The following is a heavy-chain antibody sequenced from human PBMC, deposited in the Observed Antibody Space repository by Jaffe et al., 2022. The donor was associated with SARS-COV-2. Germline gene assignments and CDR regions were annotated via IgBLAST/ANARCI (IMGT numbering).Heavy chain of an antibody. V-gene: IGHV3-23*01. Sequence: EVQLLESGGGLVQPGGSLRLSCAASGFTFSSYGMSWVRQAPGKGLEWVSEISSNSASTYYADSVKGRFTISRDNSKNTLYLHMNSLRAEDTAIYYCAKGLSGYTYGYDYWGQGTLVTVSS. CDR3: AKGLSGYTYGYDY. CDR1: GFTFSSYG. D-gene: IGHD5-18*01. J-gene: IGHJ4*02. CDR2: ISSNSAST.